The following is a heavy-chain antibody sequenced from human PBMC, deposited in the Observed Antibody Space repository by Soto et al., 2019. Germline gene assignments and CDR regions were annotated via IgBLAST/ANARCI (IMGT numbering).Heavy chain of an antibody. V-gene: IGHV4-59*08. CDR3: ARQGGYAGAFDI. CDR2: IYYSGST. D-gene: IGHD5-12*01. CDR1: GGSISSYY. Sequence: SETLSLTCTVSGGSISSYYWSWIRQPPGKGLEWIGYIYYSGSTNYNPSLKSRVTISVDTSKNQFSLKLSSVTAADTAVYYCARQGGYAGAFDIWGQGTMVTVSS. J-gene: IGHJ3*02.